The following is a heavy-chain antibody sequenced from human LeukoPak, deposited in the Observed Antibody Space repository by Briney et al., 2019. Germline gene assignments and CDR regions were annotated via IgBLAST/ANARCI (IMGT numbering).Heavy chain of an antibody. CDR3: VRGAYYSDPSGYLHY. V-gene: IGHV3-30*03. CDR2: LSYDEDYK. J-gene: IGHJ4*02. Sequence: GGSLRLSCVASGFGISTHGIQWVRQAPGKGLEWVAALSYDEDYKYYLESVKGRFTISRDDFRTTVFLQMNSLRAEDTAVYYCVRGAYYSDPSGYLHYWGQGILVTVSS. CDR1: GFGISTHG. D-gene: IGHD3-22*01.